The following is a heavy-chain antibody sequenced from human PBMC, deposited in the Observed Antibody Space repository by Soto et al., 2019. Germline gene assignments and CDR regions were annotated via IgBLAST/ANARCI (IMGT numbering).Heavy chain of an antibody. D-gene: IGHD6-13*01. CDR2: ISWDGGST. Sequence: PGGSLRLSCAASGFTFDDYTMHWVRQAPGKGLEWVSLISWDGGSTYYADSVEGRFTISRDNSKNSLYLQMNSLRTEDTALYYCAKEGPPRDSSSWPYYYYYGMDVWGQGTTVTVSS. V-gene: IGHV3-43*01. J-gene: IGHJ6*02. CDR1: GFTFDDYT. CDR3: AKEGPPRDSSSWPYYYYYGMDV.